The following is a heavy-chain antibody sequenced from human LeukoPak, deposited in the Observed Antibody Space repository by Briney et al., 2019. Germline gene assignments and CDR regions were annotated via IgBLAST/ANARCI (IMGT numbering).Heavy chain of an antibody. V-gene: IGHV1-69*04. CDR3: ARELTTVTTTYYYGMDV. CDR2: IIPILGIA. CDR1: GGTFSSYA. Sequence: ASVKVSCKASGGTFSSYAISWVRQAPGQGLEWMGRIIPILGIANYAQKFQGRVTITADKSTSTAYMELSSLRSEDTAVYYCARELTTVTTTYYYGMDVWGQGTTVTVSS. D-gene: IGHD4-17*01. J-gene: IGHJ6*02.